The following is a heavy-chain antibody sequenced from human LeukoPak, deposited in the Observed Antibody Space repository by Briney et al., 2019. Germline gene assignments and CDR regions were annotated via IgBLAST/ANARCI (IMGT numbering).Heavy chain of an antibody. D-gene: IGHD3-22*01. V-gene: IGHV3-21*01. CDR2: ISSSSSYI. J-gene: IGHJ2*01. CDR1: GFTFSSYS. Sequence: TGGSLRLSCAASGFTFSSYSMNWVRQAPGKGLEWVSSISSSSSYIYYADSVKGRFTISRDNSKNTLYLQMNSLRAEDTAVYYCARDHGGYLIYWYFDLWGRGTLVTVSS. CDR3: ARDHGGYLIYWYFDL.